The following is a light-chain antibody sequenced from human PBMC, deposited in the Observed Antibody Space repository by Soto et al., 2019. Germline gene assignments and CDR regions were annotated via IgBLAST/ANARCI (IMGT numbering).Light chain of an antibody. V-gene: IGLV2-14*03. J-gene: IGLJ1*01. CDR3: NSYTRSNTRV. Sequence: QSALTQPASVSGSPGQSITISCTGTTSDVGGYNYVSWYQQHPGKAPKLMIYDVSNRPSGVSPRFSGSKSGNTASLTISGLQAEDEADYYCNSYTRSNTRVFGTGTKVTVL. CDR2: DVS. CDR1: TSDVGGYNY.